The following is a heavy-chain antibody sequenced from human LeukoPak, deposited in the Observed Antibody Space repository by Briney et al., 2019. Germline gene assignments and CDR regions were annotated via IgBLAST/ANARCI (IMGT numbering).Heavy chain of an antibody. D-gene: IGHD2-21*02. Sequence: SETLSPTCTVSGYSISSGYYWGWIRQPPGKGLEWIGSIYHSGSTFYIPSLKSRVTLSVDTSKNQFSLKLTSVTAADTAVYYCARVVTNWFDPWGQGTLVTVSS. CDR1: GYSISSGYY. V-gene: IGHV4-38-2*02. CDR2: IYHSGST. J-gene: IGHJ5*02. CDR3: ARVVTNWFDP.